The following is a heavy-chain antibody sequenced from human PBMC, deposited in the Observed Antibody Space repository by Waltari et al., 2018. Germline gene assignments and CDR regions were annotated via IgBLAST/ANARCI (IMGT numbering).Heavy chain of an antibody. CDR2: IYPPPSET. J-gene: IGHJ4*01. Sequence: EVQLVKSGAEVKEPGESLKISCTTSGFSFNDYWIGWVRHMPGKGLEWMGIIYPPPSETLSRPSFQGQVAISADRSIKTASLQWSSLQASDTAIYYCAARAYLGDTIHYWGQGTLVTVSS. V-gene: IGHV5-51*01. D-gene: IGHD1-26*01. CDR3: AARAYLGDTIHY. CDR1: GFSFNDYW.